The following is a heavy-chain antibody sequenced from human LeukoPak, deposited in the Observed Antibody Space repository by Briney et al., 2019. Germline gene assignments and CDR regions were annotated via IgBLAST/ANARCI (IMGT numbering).Heavy chain of an antibody. CDR3: AKAVLWFGESYFDY. CDR1: GFTFSSYA. J-gene: IGHJ4*02. CDR2: ISGSGGST. D-gene: IGHD3-10*01. V-gene: IGHV3-23*01. Sequence: GGSLRLSCAASGFTFSSYAMSWVRQAPGKGLEWVSAISGSGGSTYYADSVKGRSTISRDNSKNTLYLQMNSLRAEDTAVYYCAKAVLWFGESYFDYWGQGTLVTVSS.